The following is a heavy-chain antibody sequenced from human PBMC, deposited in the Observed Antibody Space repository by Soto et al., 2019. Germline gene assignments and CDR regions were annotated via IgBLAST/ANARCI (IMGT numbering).Heavy chain of an antibody. J-gene: IGHJ4*02. CDR3: AAGISSIAARPSYFDY. D-gene: IGHD6-6*01. CDR2: ISGSGGST. V-gene: IGHV3-23*01. CDR1: GFTFSSYA. Sequence: LRLSCAASGFTFSSYAMSWVRQAPGKGLEWVSAISGSGGSTYYADSVKGRFTISRDNSKNTLYLQMNSLRAEDTAVYYCAAGISSIAARPSYFDYWGQGTLVTVSS.